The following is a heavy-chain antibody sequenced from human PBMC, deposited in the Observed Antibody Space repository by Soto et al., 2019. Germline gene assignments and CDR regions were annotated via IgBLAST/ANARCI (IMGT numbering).Heavy chain of an antibody. CDR3: ARSSGTSH. Sequence: WGSLRLSCAASGFSFVSYAMICFRQSPCKWLEWVSSVSGSGTSTYYADSVKGRFTISRDNSKNSLYLQMNSLRAEDTAVYYCARSSGTSHWGQGTTVTVSS. D-gene: IGHD1-1*01. CDR2: VSGSGTST. CDR1: GFSFVSYA. J-gene: IGHJ6*02. V-gene: IGHV3-23*01.